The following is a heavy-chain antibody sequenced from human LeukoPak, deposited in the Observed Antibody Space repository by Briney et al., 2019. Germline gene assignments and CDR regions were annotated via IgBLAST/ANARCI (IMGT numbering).Heavy chain of an antibody. J-gene: IGHJ4*02. CDR2: IYTSGST. D-gene: IGHD3-10*01. CDR3: AREMVMVRGVEPFDY. V-gene: IGHV4-61*02. CDR1: GGSISSGSYY. Sequence: PSQTLCLTCTVSGGSISSGSYYWSWIRQPAGKGLEWIGRIYTSGSTNYNPSLKSRVTISVDTSKNQFSLKLSSVTAADTAVYYCAREMVMVRGVEPFDYWGQGTLVTVSS.